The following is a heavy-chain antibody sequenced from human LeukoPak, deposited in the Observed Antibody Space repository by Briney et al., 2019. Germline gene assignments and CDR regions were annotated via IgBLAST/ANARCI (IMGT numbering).Heavy chain of an antibody. CDR2: ISYDGSNK. J-gene: IGHJ4*02. D-gene: IGHD3-3*01. Sequence: PGRSLRLSCAASGFTFITYAMHWVRQAPGKGLEWVAVISYDGSNKYYADSVKGRFTISRDNSKNTLYLQMNSLRAEDTAVYYCARDSVFWSGCTLVPDYWGQGTLVTVSS. CDR3: ARDSVFWSGCTLVPDY. V-gene: IGHV3-30-3*01. CDR1: GFTFITYA.